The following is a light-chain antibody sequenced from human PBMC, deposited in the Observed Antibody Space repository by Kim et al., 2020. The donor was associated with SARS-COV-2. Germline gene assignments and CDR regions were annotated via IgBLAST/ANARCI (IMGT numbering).Light chain of an antibody. CDR3: SSYTGSNSVV. J-gene: IGLJ2*01. V-gene: IGLV2-8*01. Sequence: SPGQSVTISCTGTSVGAYKYVSWYQQHPGKAPKVIIYEVSKRPSGVPDRFSGSKSGNTASLTVSGPQAEDEGDYHCSSYTGSNSVVFGGGTKLTVL. CDR2: EVS. CDR1: SVGAYKY.